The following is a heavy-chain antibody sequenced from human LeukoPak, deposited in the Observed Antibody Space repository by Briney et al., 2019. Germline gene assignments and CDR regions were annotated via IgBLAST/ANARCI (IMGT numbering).Heavy chain of an antibody. CDR2: ISSSSTSI. V-gene: IGHV3-21*05. J-gene: IGHJ2*01. Sequence: GGSLRLSCAASGFTFSSYSMNWVRQAPGRGLEWVSYISSSSTSIYYADSVKGRFTFSRDNAKNTLYLQMHSLRAEDTAVYYCARGVSGWYFDLWGRGTLVTVSS. CDR3: ARGVSGWYFDL. CDR1: GFTFSSYS.